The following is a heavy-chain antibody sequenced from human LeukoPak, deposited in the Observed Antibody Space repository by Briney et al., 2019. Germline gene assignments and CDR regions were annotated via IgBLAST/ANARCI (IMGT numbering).Heavy chain of an antibody. Sequence: ASVKVSCTASGYTFTGYYMHWVRQAPGQGLEWMGWINPNSGGTNYAQKFQGRVTMTRDTSISTAYMELSRLRSDDTAVYYCARDSIVGAYPIDYWGRGTLVTVSS. V-gene: IGHV1-2*02. D-gene: IGHD1-26*01. J-gene: IGHJ4*02. CDR1: GYTFTGYY. CDR2: INPNSGGT. CDR3: ARDSIVGAYPIDY.